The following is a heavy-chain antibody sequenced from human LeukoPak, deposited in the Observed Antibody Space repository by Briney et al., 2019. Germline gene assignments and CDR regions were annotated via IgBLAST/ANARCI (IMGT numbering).Heavy chain of an antibody. CDR2: ISGSGGST. CDR3: AKGSGSYQGSFGMDV. Sequence: GGSLRLSCAASGFTFSSYAMSWVRQARGKGLEWVSAISGSGGSTYYADSVKGRFTISRDNSKNTLYLQMNSLRAEDTAVYYCAKGSGSYQGSFGMDVWGQGTTVTVSS. V-gene: IGHV3-23*01. J-gene: IGHJ6*02. D-gene: IGHD1-26*01. CDR1: GFTFSSYA.